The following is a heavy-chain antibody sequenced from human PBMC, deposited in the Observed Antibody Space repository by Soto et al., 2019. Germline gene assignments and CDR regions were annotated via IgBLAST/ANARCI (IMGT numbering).Heavy chain of an antibody. CDR2: IYYSGST. J-gene: IGHJ4*02. CDR1: GGSINDYY. Sequence: SPTLSLTCTVSGGSINDYYWSWIRQPPGKGLEWIGYIYYSGSTNYNPSLKSRVTISVDTSKNQFSLKLTSVTAADTALYYCARVRCSGGSCYTDYWGQGTLVTVSS. CDR3: ARVRCSGGSCYTDY. V-gene: IGHV4-59*01. D-gene: IGHD2-15*01.